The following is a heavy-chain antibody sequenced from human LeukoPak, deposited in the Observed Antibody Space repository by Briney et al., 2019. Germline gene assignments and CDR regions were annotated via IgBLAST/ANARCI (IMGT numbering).Heavy chain of an antibody. CDR3: ARAIQLWPEQIDY. D-gene: IGHD5-18*01. CDR1: GGTFSSYA. CDR2: IIPIFGTA. Sequence: SVKVSCKASGGTFSSYAISWVRQAPGQGLEWMGGIIPIFGTANYAQKFQGRVTITADESTSTAYMELSSLRSEDAAVYYCARAIQLWPEQIDYWGQGTLVTVSS. J-gene: IGHJ4*02. V-gene: IGHV1-69*13.